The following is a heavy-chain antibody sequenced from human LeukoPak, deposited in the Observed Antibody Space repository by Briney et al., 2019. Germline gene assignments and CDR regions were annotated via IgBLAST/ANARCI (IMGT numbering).Heavy chain of an antibody. D-gene: IGHD5-12*01. CDR1: GDSVSSNSAA. V-gene: IGHV6-1*01. CDR3: ARERVGVATIPGNYYYYGMDV. CDR2: TYYRSKWYN. Sequence: QSQTLSLTCAISGDSVSSNSAAWNWIRQSPSRGVEWLGRTYYRSKWYNDYAVSVKSRITINPDTSKNQFSLKLSSVTAADTAVYYCARERVGVATIPGNYYYYGMDVWGQGTTVTVSS. J-gene: IGHJ6*02.